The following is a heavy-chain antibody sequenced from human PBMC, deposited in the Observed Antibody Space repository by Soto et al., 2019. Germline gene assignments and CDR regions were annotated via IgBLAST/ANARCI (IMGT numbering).Heavy chain of an antibody. CDR3: TTDITPYGTTLTFDY. V-gene: IGHV3-15*01. Sequence: PEGSLRLSCAASGFTFSNAWMSWVRQAPGKGLEWVGRIKSKTDGGTTDYAAPVKGRFTISRDDSKNTLYLQMNSLKTEDTAVYYCTTDITPYGTTLTFDYWGQGTLVTVSS. CDR2: IKSKTDGGTT. D-gene: IGHD4-4*01. J-gene: IGHJ4*02. CDR1: GFTFSNAW.